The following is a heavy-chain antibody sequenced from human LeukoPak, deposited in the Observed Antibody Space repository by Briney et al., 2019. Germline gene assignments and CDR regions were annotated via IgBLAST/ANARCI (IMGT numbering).Heavy chain of an antibody. D-gene: IGHD6-19*01. CDR1: GYTFTSYG. Sequence: GASVKVSCKASGYTFTSYGISWVRQAPGQGLEWMGWINANSGDTIYAQKFQGRVTMTRDTSISTAYMELNWLRSDDTAVYFCARDVSSSGCIDYWGQGTLVTVSS. V-gene: IGHV1-2*02. J-gene: IGHJ4*02. CDR3: ARDVSSSGCIDY. CDR2: INANSGDT.